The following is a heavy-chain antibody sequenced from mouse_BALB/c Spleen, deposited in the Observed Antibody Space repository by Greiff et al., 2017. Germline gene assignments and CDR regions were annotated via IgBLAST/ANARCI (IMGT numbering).Heavy chain of an antibody. D-gene: IGHD1-1*01. CDR2: ISNGGGST. CDR3: ARNYGYGYFDV. Sequence: EVQRVESGGGLVQPGGSLKLSCAASGFTFSSYTMSWVRQTPEKRLEWVAYISNGGGSTYYPDTVKGRFTISRDNAKNTLYLQMSRLKSEDTAMYYCARNYGYGYFDVWGAGTTVTVSS. CDR1: GFTFSSYT. V-gene: IGHV5-12-2*01. J-gene: IGHJ1*01.